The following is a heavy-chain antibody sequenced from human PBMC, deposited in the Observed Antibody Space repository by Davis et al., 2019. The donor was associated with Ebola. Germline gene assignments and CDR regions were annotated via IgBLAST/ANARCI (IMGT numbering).Heavy chain of an antibody. V-gene: IGHV3-21*04. CDR1: GFTFSGSA. J-gene: IGHJ4*02. CDR2: ISSSSSYI. D-gene: IGHD6-13*01. CDR3: AKRGRIAAAGLDY. Sequence: GGSLRLSCAASGFTFSGSAMHWVRQASGKGLEWVSSISSSSSYIYYADSVKGRFTISRDNSKNTLYLQMNSLRAEDTAVYYCAKRGRIAAAGLDYWGQGTLVTVSS.